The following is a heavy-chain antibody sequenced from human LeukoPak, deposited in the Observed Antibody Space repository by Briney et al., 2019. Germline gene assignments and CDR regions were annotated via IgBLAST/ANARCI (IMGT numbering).Heavy chain of an antibody. D-gene: IGHD2-21*02. Sequence: GGSLRLSCAASGFTFSSYAMSWVRQAPGKGLEWVSAISGSGGSTYYADSVKGRFTISRDNSKNTLYLQMNSLRAEDTAVYYCAKDQRYCGGDCYSSFDYWGPGTLVTVSS. V-gene: IGHV3-23*01. CDR3: AKDQRYCGGDCYSSFDY. CDR2: ISGSGGST. CDR1: GFTFSSYA. J-gene: IGHJ4*02.